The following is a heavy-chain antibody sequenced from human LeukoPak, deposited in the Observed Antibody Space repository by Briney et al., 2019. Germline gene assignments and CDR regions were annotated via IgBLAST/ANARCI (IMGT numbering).Heavy chain of an antibody. CDR3: ARDLGSMVRGYFGIDY. CDR1: GGSISNYY. D-gene: IGHD3-10*01. Sequence: SETLSLTCTDSGGSISNYYWSWIRQPPGKGLEWIGYIYYSGSTNYNPSLKSRVTISVDTSKKQFSLKLSSVTAADTAVYYCARDLGSMVRGYFGIDYWGQGSLVTVSS. CDR2: IYYSGST. V-gene: IGHV4-59*01. J-gene: IGHJ4*02.